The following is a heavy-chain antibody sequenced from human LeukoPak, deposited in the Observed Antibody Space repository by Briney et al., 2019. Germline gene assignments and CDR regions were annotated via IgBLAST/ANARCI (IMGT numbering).Heavy chain of an antibody. CDR2: INAGNGNT. CDR3: ARDQEGFDY. CDR1: GYTFTSYA. J-gene: IGHJ4*02. Sequence: ASVKVSCKASGYTFTSYAMHWVRQAPGQRLEWMGWINAGNGNTKYSQKFQGRVTVTRDTSTSTVHMELSGLGSEGTAVYYCARDQEGFDYWGQGTLVTVSS. V-gene: IGHV1-3*01.